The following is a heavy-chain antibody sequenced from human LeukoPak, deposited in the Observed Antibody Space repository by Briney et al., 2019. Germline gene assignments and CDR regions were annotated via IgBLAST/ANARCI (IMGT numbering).Heavy chain of an antibody. CDR2: IYNSWNT. V-gene: IGHV4-4*07. Sequence: SETLSLTCTVSRGSISTNYWSWSRPRARKGLGRSGSIYNSWNTNYSPSLESRVTMSADTSKNRFSLKLSSVTAADTAVYYCARGTFDSSGYYLFDYWGQGTLVTVSS. D-gene: IGHD3-22*01. CDR1: RGSISTNY. J-gene: IGHJ4*02. CDR3: ARGTFDSSGYYLFDY.